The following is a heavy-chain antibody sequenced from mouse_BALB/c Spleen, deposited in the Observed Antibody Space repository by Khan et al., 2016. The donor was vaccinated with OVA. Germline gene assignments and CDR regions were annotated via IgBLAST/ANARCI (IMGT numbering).Heavy chain of an antibody. CDR2: INPHIGET. J-gene: IGHJ2*01. CDR1: GYSFTGYF. CDR3: ARIYGSEGAY. Sequence: VPLKPSGPELVKPGASVKISCKASGYSFTGYFIHWVMQSHGKSLEWIGRINPHIGETFYNQKFRGKATLTVDESSSTAHMELRSRASEDAAVYWCARIYGSEGAYWGQGTKIKVSS. D-gene: IGHD1-1*01. V-gene: IGHV1-20*02.